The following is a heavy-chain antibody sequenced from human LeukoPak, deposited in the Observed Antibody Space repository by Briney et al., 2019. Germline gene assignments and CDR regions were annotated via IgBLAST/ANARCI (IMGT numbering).Heavy chain of an antibody. CDR3: ARDLNGDYAFDY. V-gene: IGHV3-21*01. J-gene: IGHJ4*02. D-gene: IGHD4-17*01. CDR1: GFTFSSYS. Sequence: GGSLRLSCAASGFTFSSYSMNWVRQAPGKGLEWVSSINSSSSYIYYADSVKGRFTISRDNTKNSLYLQMNSLRAEDTAVYYCARDLNGDYAFDYWGQGTLVTVSS. CDR2: INSSSSYI.